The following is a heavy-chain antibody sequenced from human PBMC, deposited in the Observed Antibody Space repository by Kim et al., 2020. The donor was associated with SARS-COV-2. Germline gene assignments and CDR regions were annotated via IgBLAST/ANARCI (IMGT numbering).Heavy chain of an antibody. CDR2: SGNT. J-gene: IGHJ6*02. Sequence: SGNTNYAQKFQERVTITRDMSTSTAYMELSSLRSEDTAVYYCAAVGGMDVWGQGTTVTVSS. CDR3: AAVGGMDV. D-gene: IGHD3-16*01. V-gene: IGHV1-58*01.